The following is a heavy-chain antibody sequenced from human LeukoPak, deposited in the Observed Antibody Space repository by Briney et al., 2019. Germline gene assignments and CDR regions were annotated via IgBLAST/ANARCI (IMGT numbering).Heavy chain of an antibody. J-gene: IGHJ6*03. Sequence: GGSLRLSCAASGFTFSSYEMNWVRQAPGKGLEWVSYISSSGRTIYYADSVKGRFTISRDNAKNSLYLQMNSLRAEDTALYYCARAKQQLWYYYYYYMDVWGKGTTVTVSS. CDR3: ARAKQQLWYYYYYYMDV. CDR1: GFTFSSYE. V-gene: IGHV3-48*03. D-gene: IGHD6-13*01. CDR2: ISSSGRTI.